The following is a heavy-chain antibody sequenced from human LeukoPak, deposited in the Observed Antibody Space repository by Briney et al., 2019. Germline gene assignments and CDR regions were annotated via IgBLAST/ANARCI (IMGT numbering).Heavy chain of an antibody. CDR3: ARFYTTSQYGSGYMDV. V-gene: IGHV4-39*01. Sequence: PSETLSLTCTVSGGSISSSSYYWGWIRQPPGKGLEWIGRMSYSGSTYYNPSLKSRVTIAVDTSKAQFSLKLSSVTAADTAVYYCARFYTTSQYGSGYMDVWGKGTTVTVSS. CDR2: MSYSGST. D-gene: IGHD3-10*01. J-gene: IGHJ6*03. CDR1: GGSISSSSYY.